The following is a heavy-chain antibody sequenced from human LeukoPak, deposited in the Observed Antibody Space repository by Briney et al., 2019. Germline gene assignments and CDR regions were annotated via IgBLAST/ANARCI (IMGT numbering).Heavy chain of an antibody. CDR1: GFTFSSYA. CDR2: ISGSGGST. CDR3: AKDGHSSSWYSRGWFDP. J-gene: IGHJ5*02. V-gene: IGHV3-23*01. D-gene: IGHD6-13*01. Sequence: GGSLRLSCAASGFTFSSYAMSWVRQAPGKGLEWVSAISGSGGSTYYADSVKGRFTISRDNYKNTLYLQMNSLRAEDTAVYYCAKDGHSSSWYSRGWFDPWGQGTLVTVSS.